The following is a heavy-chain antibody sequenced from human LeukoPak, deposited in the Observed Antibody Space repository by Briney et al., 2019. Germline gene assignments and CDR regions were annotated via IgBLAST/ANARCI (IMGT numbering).Heavy chain of an antibody. CDR3: ARALWTA. CDR1: GGSISSYY. J-gene: IGHJ5*02. Sequence: PSETLSLTCTVSGGSISSYYWSWIRQPPGKGLEWIGYISYSGSTKYNPSLKSRVTISVDTSKNQFSLKLSSVTAADTAVYYCARALWTAWGQGTLVTVSS. CDR2: ISYSGST. V-gene: IGHV4-59*01. D-gene: IGHD3/OR15-3a*01.